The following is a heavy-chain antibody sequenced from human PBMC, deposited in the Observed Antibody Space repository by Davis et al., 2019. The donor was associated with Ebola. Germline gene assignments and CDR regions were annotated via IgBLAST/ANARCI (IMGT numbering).Heavy chain of an antibody. Sequence: GESLKISCAASGFTVSSNYMNWVRQAPGKGLEWVSVIYSGGSTYYADSVKGRFTISRHKSKNTLYLQMNSVRAEDTAVYYCARAHYGEEGNWFDPWGQGTLVTVSS. CDR3: ARAHYGEEGNWFDP. CDR2: IYSGGST. V-gene: IGHV3-53*04. J-gene: IGHJ5*02. CDR1: GFTVSSNY. D-gene: IGHD3-16*01.